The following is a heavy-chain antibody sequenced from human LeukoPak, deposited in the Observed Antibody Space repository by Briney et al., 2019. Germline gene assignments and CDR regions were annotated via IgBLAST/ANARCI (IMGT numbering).Heavy chain of an antibody. Sequence: SETLSLTCAVYGGSFSGYYWSWIRQPPGKGLVWIGEINHSGSTNYNPSLKSRVTISVDTSKNQFSLKLSSVTAADTAVYYCARGQAYYDYVWGSYRYPLFDHWGQGTLVTVSS. D-gene: IGHD3-16*02. CDR2: INHSGST. CDR1: GGSFSGYY. J-gene: IGHJ4*02. V-gene: IGHV4-34*01. CDR3: ARGQAYYDYVWGSYRYPLFDH.